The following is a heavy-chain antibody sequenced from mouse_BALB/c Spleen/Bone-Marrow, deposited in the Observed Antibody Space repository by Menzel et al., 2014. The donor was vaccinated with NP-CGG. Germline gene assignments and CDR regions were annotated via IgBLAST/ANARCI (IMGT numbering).Heavy chain of an antibody. D-gene: IGHD3-2*01. Sequence: VQRVESGPELVKPGASVKISCKASGYTFTSYDINWVKQRPGQGLEWIGWNYPGDGSTKYNEKFKGKATLTADKSSSTAYMQLSSLTSENSAVYFCARSGDSSGYGFAYWGQGTLVTVSA. J-gene: IGHJ3*01. CDR2: NYPGDGST. CDR3: ARSGDSSGYGFAY. CDR1: GYTFTSYD. V-gene: IGHV1S56*01.